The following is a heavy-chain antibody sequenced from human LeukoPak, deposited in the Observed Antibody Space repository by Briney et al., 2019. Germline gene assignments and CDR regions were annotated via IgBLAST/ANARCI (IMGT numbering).Heavy chain of an antibody. CDR3: AKRHDAFDT. V-gene: IGHV4-38-2*01. J-gene: IGHJ3*02. Sequence: SETLSLTCAVSGYSIRSAYWGWIRQPPGKGLEWIGTIYHSGSTYYNPSLKSRVTISVEVSNNQFSLKLSSVTAADTAVYYCAKRHDAFDTWGQGTMVTVSS. CDR1: GYSIRSAY. CDR2: IYHSGST.